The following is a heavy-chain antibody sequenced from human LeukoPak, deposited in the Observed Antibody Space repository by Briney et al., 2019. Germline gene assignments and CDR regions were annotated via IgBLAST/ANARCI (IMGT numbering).Heavy chain of an antibody. CDR2: INPNSGGT. CDR3: ARDRAWGGSGYYYMDV. CDR1: GYTFTGYY. D-gene: IGHD3-16*01. V-gene: IGHV1-2*02. J-gene: IGHJ6*03. Sequence: ASVKVSCKASGYTFTGYYMHWVRQAPGQGLEWMGWINPNSGGTNYAQKFQGRVTMTRDTSISTAYMELSRLRSDDTAVYYCARDRAWGGSGYYYMDVWGKGTTVTVSS.